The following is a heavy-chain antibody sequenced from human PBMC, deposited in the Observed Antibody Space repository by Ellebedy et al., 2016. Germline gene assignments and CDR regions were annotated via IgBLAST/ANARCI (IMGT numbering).Heavy chain of an antibody. CDR1: GGSFSGYY. J-gene: IGHJ6*02. CDR2: INHSGSI. Sequence: SETLSLTCAVYGGSFSGYYWSWIRQPPGKGLEWIGEINHSGSINYNPSLKSRVTISVDTSKNQFSLKLSSVTAADTAVYYCARCYYDSSGYYHGGMDVWGQGTTVTVSS. D-gene: IGHD3-22*01. V-gene: IGHV4-34*01. CDR3: ARCYYDSSGYYHGGMDV.